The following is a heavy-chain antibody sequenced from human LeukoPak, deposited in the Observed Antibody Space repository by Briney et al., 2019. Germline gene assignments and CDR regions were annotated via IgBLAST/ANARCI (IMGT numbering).Heavy chain of an antibody. V-gene: IGHV3-23*01. CDR2: ISGSGGST. D-gene: IGHD6-19*01. CDR3: AKDPGWYGDY. J-gene: IGHJ4*02. Sequence: GGSLRLSCAASGFTFSSYAMSWVRQAPGKGLEWVSAISGSGGSTYYADSVKGRFTISRDNSKNTLYLQMDNLRAEDTAVYYCAKDPGWYGDYWGQGTLVTVSS. CDR1: GFTFSSYA.